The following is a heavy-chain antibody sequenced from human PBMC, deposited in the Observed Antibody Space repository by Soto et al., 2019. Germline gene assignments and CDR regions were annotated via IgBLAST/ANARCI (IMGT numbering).Heavy chain of an antibody. CDR1: EYTFSDAW. CDR2: INRKIDVETT. J-gene: IGHJ4*02. V-gene: IGHV3-15*01. D-gene: IGHD3-3*01. Sequence: WGSLRLSCVVFEYTFSDAWMSWVRQAPGKGLEWVARINRKIDVETTDYAAPVEGRFTIARDDSKNTLYLQMSSLKIEDTAVYFCTADHWSWGKGTMVNVSS. CDR3: TADHWS.